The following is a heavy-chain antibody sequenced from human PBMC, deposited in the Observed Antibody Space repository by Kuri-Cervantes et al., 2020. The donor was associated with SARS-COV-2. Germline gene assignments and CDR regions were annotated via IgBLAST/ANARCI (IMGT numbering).Heavy chain of an antibody. V-gene: IGHV3-23*01. CDR1: GFTFSSYW. J-gene: IGHJ4*02. CDR3: VRDGDHWNFDY. Sequence: GESLKISCAASGFTFSSYWMTWVRQAPGKGLEWVSAISGSGGSTYYADSVKGRFTISRDNAQNMLFLQMNSLRAEDTAVYYCVRDGDHWNFDYWGQGTLVTVSS. CDR2: ISGSGGST. D-gene: IGHD1-1*01.